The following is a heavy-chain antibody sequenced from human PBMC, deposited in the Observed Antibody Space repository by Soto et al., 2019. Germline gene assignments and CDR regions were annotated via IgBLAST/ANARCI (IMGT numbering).Heavy chain of an antibody. V-gene: IGHV2-5*02. Sequence: SGSTLVQPTQTLTLTCTFSGFSLSPSGVGVGWIRQPPGKALEWLALIYWDDVKRYSPSLKSRLTITKDTSKSQVVLTMTNMDPVDTATYYCAHRPRRSYYDIPRDAFDIWGQGTMVTVSS. CDR2: IYWDDVK. CDR1: GFSLSPSGVG. J-gene: IGHJ3*02. D-gene: IGHD3-9*01. CDR3: AHRPRRSYYDIPRDAFDI.